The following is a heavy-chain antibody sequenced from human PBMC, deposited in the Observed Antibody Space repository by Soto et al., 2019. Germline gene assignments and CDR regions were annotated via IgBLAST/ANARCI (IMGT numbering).Heavy chain of an antibody. D-gene: IGHD5-12*01. J-gene: IGHJ4*02. CDR2: VSYSGST. CDR1: GASITSDY. V-gene: IGHV4-59*01. Sequence: PSETLSLTCTVSGASITSDYWSWIRQPPGKGLEWIGYVSYSGSTNYNPSLESRFTISRDTSKSQFSLKLNSVTAADTAVYYCARGQSRDGYNFCDYWGQGVLVTVSA. CDR3: ARGQSRDGYNFCDY.